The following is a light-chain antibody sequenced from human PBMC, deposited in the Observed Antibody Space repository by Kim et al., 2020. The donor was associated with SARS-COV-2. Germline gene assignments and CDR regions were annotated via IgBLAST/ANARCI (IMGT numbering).Light chain of an antibody. CDR2: AAS. J-gene: IGKJ2*01. CDR3: QQPGT. Sequence: PSFLSASVGARVTIPCRASQGISSYLAWYQQKPGKAPKLLIYAASTLQSGVPSRFSGSGSGTEFTLTISSLQPEDFATYYCQQPGTFGQGTKLEI. V-gene: IGKV1-9*01. CDR1: QGISSY.